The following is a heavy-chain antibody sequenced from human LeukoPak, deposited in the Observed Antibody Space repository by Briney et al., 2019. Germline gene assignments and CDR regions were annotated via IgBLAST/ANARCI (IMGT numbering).Heavy chain of an antibody. CDR1: GGSISSGGYY. V-gene: IGHV4-30-2*01. Sequence: SQTLSLTCTVSGGSISSGGYYWGWIRQPPGKGLEWIGYIYHSGSTYYNPSLKSRVSISVDTSKNQFSLKLSSVTAADTAVYYCARRGYSYGLAFYYYGMDVWGQGTTVTVSS. J-gene: IGHJ6*02. CDR2: IYHSGST. D-gene: IGHD5-18*01. CDR3: ARRGYSYGLAFYYYGMDV.